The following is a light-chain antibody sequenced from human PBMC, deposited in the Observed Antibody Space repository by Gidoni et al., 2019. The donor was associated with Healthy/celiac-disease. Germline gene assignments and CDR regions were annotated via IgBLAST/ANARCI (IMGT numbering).Light chain of an antibody. J-gene: IGKJ4*01. V-gene: IGKV1-33*01. CDR3: QQYDNLPLT. Sequence: IQTTQSPSSLSASVGDRVTITCQASQDISNALNWYQQKPGKAPKLLIYDASNLETGVPSRFSGSGSGTDFTFTISSLQPEDIATYYWQQYDNLPLTFGGGTKVEIK. CDR1: QDISNA. CDR2: DAS.